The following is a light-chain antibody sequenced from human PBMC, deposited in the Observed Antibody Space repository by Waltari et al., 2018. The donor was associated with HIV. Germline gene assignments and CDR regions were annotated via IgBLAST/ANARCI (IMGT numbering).Light chain of an antibody. CDR3: SSYTSSSTSV. Sequence: QSALTQPASVSGSPGQSITISCTGTSSDVGGYNYVSWYQQHPGKAPTRMIYDVSNRPSGVSNRFSGSKSVYTASLTISGLQAEDEAEYYCSSYTSSSTSVFGGGTKLTVL. CDR2: DVS. CDR1: SSDVGGYNY. J-gene: IGLJ3*02. V-gene: IGLV2-14*03.